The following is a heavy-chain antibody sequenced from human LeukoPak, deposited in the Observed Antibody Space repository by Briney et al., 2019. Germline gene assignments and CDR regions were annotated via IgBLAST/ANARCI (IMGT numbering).Heavy chain of an antibody. D-gene: IGHD3-22*01. V-gene: IGHV5-51*01. Sequence: GESLQISCKGSGYRFTSYWIGWVRQMPGKGLEWMGIIYPGDSDTRYSPSFQGQVTISADKSISTAYLQWSSLKASDTAMYYCARLYDSSGYYCYFDYWGQGTLVTVSS. J-gene: IGHJ4*02. CDR2: IYPGDSDT. CDR1: GYRFTSYW. CDR3: ARLYDSSGYYCYFDY.